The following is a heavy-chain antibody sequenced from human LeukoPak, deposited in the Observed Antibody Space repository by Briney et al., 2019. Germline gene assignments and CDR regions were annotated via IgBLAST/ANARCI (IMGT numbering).Heavy chain of an antibody. Sequence: SETLSLTCAVYGGSFSGYYWSWIRQPPGKGLEWIGEINHSGSTNYNPSLKSRVTISVDTSKNQFSLKLSSVTAADTAVYYCARGPMTTVTSWFDPWGQGTLVTVSS. CDR3: ARGPMTTVTSWFDP. CDR1: GGSFSGYY. J-gene: IGHJ5*02. CDR2: INHSGST. D-gene: IGHD4-17*01. V-gene: IGHV4-34*01.